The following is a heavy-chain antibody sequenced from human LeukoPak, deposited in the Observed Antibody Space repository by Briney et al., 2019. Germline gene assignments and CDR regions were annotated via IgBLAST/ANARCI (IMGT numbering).Heavy chain of an antibody. J-gene: IGHJ4*02. V-gene: IGHV3-13*01. D-gene: IGHD3-22*01. CDR2: IGTAGDT. Sequence: GGSLRLSCAASGFTFSSYDMHWVRQATGKGLEWVSAIGTAGDTYYPGSVKGRFTISRENAKNSLYLQMNSLRAEDTAVYYCARGRYDSSGYYALFDYWGRGTLVTVSS. CDR1: GFTFSSYD. CDR3: ARGRYDSSGYYALFDY.